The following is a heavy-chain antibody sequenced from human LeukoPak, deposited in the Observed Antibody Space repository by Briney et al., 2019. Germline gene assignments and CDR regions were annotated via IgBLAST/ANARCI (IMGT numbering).Heavy chain of an antibody. J-gene: IGHJ3*02. CDR2: IYYGGNT. CDR1: GGSISSSSYY. Sequence: SETLSLTCTVSGGSISSSSYYWGWIRQPPGKGLEWIGSIYYGGNTYYNPSLKSRVTISGDKSKNQFSLKLSSVTAADTAVYYCARLVIAAAGAFDIWGQGTMVTVSS. CDR3: ARLVIAAAGAFDI. V-gene: IGHV4-39*07. D-gene: IGHD6-13*01.